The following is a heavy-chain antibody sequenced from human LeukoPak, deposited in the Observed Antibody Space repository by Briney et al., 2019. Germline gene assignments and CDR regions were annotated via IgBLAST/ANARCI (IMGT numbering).Heavy chain of an antibody. CDR3: ARDKRGEYASGSYFLLNWFDP. J-gene: IGHJ5*02. V-gene: IGHV4-4*07. Sequence: PSETLSLTCTVSGGSISSYYWSWIRQPAGKGLEWIGRIYASGSTNYNPSLKSRVTMSVDTSKNQFSLKLSSVTAADTAVYYCARDKRGEYASGSYFLLNWFDPWGQGTLVTVSS. CDR1: GGSISSYY. D-gene: IGHD3-10*01. CDR2: IYASGST.